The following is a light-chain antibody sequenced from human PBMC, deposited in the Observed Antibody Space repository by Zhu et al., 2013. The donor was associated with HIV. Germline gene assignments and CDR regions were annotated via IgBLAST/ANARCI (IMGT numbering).Light chain of an antibody. CDR2: GAS. J-gene: IGKJ1*01. Sequence: EIVLTQSPDTLSLSPGEGATLSCRASQTISNSYLAWYQHKSGQAPRLLIYGASSRATGVPDRFSGSGSGTEFTLTISSLQSEDFAVYYCQQYNNWPPWTFGQGTKVEIK. V-gene: IGKV3D-15*01. CDR1: QTISNSY. CDR3: QQYNNWPPWT.